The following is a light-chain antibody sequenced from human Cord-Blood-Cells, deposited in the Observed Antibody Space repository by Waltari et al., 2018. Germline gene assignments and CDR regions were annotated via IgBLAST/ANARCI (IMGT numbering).Light chain of an antibody. J-gene: IGLJ1*01. V-gene: IGLV2-14*01. CDR2: DVS. CDR3: SSYTSSSTYV. Sequence: QSALTQPAPVSGSPGPSITISCTGTSSGVRGCNSVSWYQQHPGKAPNLMIYDVSNRPSGVSNRFSGSKSGNTASLTISGLQAEDEADYYCSSYTSSSTYVFGTGTKVTVL. CDR1: SSGVRGCNS.